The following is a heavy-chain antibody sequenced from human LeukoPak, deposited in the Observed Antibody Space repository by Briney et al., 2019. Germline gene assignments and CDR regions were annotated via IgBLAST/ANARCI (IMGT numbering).Heavy chain of an antibody. CDR2: IWYDGSNK. J-gene: IGHJ4*02. D-gene: IGHD6-6*01. Sequence: FXFSXYGMHXVRQAPGKGLEWVAVIWYDGSNKYYADSVKGRFTISRDNSKNTLYLQMNSLRAEDTAVYYCARDRYSSSSPFDYWGQGTLVTVSS. CDR1: FXFSXYG. V-gene: IGHV3-33*01. CDR3: ARDRYSSSSPFDY.